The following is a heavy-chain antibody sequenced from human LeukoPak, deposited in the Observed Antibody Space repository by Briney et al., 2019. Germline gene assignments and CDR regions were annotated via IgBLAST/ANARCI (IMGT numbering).Heavy chain of an antibody. J-gene: IGHJ4*02. CDR3: AAAVAGYVDY. V-gene: IGHV3-23*01. CDR1: GFTFSSYA. Sequence: GGSLRLSCAASGFTFSSYAMSWVRQAPGKGLEWVSTISGSGGSTYYADSVKGRFTISRDNSKDTLFLQINSLRAEDTAVYFCAAAVAGYVDYWGQGTLVTVSS. CDR2: ISGSGGST. D-gene: IGHD6-19*01.